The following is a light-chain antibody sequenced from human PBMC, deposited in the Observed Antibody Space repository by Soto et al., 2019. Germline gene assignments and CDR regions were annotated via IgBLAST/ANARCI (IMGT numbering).Light chain of an antibody. CDR1: ISDVGGYNY. CDR2: EVT. J-gene: IGLJ1*01. CDR3: SSYTSSSTIYV. Sequence: SAVTQPSSLSGSPGQSITISCTGTISDVGGYNYVSWYKQHPGKAPKLMIYEVTNRPSGVSNRFSGSKSGNTASLTISGLQAEDEADYYCSSYTSSSTIYVFGTGTKVTVL. V-gene: IGLV2-14*01.